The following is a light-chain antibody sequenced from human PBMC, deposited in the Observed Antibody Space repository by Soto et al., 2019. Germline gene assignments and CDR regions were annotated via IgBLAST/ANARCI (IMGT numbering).Light chain of an antibody. CDR1: QSVGSIY. CDR2: GAS. Sequence: EIVMTQSPATLPVSPGERATLSCRASQSVGSIYLAWYQQKPGQAPRLLIYGASSRATGIPDRFSGSGSGTDFTLTISRLEPEDFAVYYCQQYGSSPLTFGGGTKV. V-gene: IGKV3-20*01. CDR3: QQYGSSPLT. J-gene: IGKJ4*01.